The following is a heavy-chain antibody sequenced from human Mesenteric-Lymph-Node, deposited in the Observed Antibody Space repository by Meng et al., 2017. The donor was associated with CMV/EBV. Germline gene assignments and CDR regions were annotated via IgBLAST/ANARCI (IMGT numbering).Heavy chain of an antibody. CDR3: ARDDGVAPADADY. V-gene: IGHV1-18*01. CDR1: GYTFSSYG. Sequence: KASGYTFSSYGISWQRQAPGQGLEWMGWTSAYNGDTKVAQKFQGRVTMTTDTSTSTVYMELRSLRSDDTAVYYCARDDGVAPADADYWGQGILVTVSS. D-gene: IGHD2-2*01. J-gene: IGHJ4*02. CDR2: TSAYNGDT.